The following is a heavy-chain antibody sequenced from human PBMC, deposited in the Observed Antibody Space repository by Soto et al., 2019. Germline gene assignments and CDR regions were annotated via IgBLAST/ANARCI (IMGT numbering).Heavy chain of an antibody. J-gene: IGHJ4*02. V-gene: IGHV6-1*01. CDR1: GDSVSSNSAA. CDR2: TYHRSKWYN. Sequence: SQTLSLTCAISGDSVSSNSAAWNWIRQSPSRGLEWLGRTYHRSKWYNDYGESVKSRITINPDTSKNQFSLQLKSVTPADTAVYYCAKEVGYSSGYDSFDYWGQGTLVTVSS. D-gene: IGHD6-19*01. CDR3: AKEVGYSSGYDSFDY.